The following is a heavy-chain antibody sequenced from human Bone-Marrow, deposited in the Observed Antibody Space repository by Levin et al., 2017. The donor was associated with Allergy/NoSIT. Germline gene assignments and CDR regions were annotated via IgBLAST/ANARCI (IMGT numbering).Heavy chain of an antibody. V-gene: IGHV4-39*01. CDR1: GGSISSSSYY. J-gene: IGHJ5*02. D-gene: IGHD3-10*01. CDR3: ARHGSGSYRISMYNWFDP. Sequence: SQTLSLTCTVSGGSISSSSYYWGWIRQPPGKGLEWTGSIYYSGSTYYNPSLKSRVTISVDTSKNQFSLKLSSVNAADTAVYYCARHGSGSYRISMYNWFDPWGQGTLVTVSS. CDR2: IYYSGST.